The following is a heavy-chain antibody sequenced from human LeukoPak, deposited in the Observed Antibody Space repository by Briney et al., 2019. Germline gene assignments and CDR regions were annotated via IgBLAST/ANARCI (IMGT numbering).Heavy chain of an antibody. CDR1: GFTFSSYG. Sequence: PGGSLRLSCAASGFTFSSYGMHWVRLAPGKGLEWVSVIYSGGSTYYADSVKGRFTISRDNSKNTLYLQMNSLRAEDTAVYYCARHMDDFWSGYFDYWGQGTLVTVSS. J-gene: IGHJ4*02. D-gene: IGHD3-3*01. V-gene: IGHV3-66*04. CDR2: IYSGGST. CDR3: ARHMDDFWSGYFDY.